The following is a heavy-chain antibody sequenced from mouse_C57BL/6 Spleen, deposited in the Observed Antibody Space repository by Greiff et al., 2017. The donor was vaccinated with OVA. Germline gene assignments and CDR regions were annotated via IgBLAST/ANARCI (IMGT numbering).Heavy chain of an antibody. CDR3: TRRITTVRRRVYYYAMDY. Sequence: VQLQQPGAELVMPGASVKLSCKASGYTFTSYWLHWVKQRPGQGLEWIGEIDPSDSYTNYNQKFKGKSTLTVYKSSSTAYMQLSSLTSEDSAVYYCTRRITTVRRRVYYYAMDYWGQGTTVTVSS. V-gene: IGHV1-69*01. D-gene: IGHD1-1*01. CDR1: GYTFTSYW. J-gene: IGHJ4*01. CDR2: IDPSDSYT.